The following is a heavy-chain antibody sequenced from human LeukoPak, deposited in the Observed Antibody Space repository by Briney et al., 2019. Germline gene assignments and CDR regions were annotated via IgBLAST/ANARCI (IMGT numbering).Heavy chain of an antibody. J-gene: IGHJ4*02. D-gene: IGHD3-10*01. V-gene: IGHV3-48*03. Sequence: PGGSLRLSCAASGFTFSSYEMNWVRQAPGKGLEWVSYISSSGRNIYYADSVKGRFTISRDNAKNSLYLQVNSLRAEDTAVYYCAGGSLVHYYGSGSYRIRAGFDYWGQGTLVTVSS. CDR2: ISSSGRNI. CDR1: GFTFSSYE. CDR3: AGGSLVHYYGSGSYRIRAGFDY.